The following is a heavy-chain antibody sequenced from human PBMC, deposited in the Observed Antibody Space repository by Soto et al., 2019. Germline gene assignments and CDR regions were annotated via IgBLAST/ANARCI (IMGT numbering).Heavy chain of an antibody. J-gene: IGHJ4*02. V-gene: IGHV5-51*01. Sequence: GESLKISCKGSGFNFTTSWIGWVRQMPGKGLEWMGIIYPADSDTRYSPSFQGRVTISADKSISTAYLQWNSLKASDTAIYYCAQQKGYTSAWYTPFYYDAWGQGTLVTVSS. CDR1: GFNFTTSW. CDR2: IYPADSDT. CDR3: AQQKGYTSAWYTPFYYDA. D-gene: IGHD6-19*01.